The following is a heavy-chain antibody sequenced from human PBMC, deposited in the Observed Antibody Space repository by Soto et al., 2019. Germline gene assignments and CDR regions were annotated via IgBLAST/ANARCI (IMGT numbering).Heavy chain of an antibody. J-gene: IGHJ4*01. Sequence: PGGSHRHSSTTSGLNFISYAMTWVRQATGKGLEWVSTIRGSGDGTDYAAPVKGRFAISRDDSKNIVYLQMNSLKIEDTAVYYCTSDSYSTMIIVRFDYWGHGTLVTVSS. CDR2: IRGSGDGT. D-gene: IGHD3-22*01. V-gene: IGHV3-23*01. CDR3: TSDSYSTMIIVRFDY. CDR1: GLNFISYA.